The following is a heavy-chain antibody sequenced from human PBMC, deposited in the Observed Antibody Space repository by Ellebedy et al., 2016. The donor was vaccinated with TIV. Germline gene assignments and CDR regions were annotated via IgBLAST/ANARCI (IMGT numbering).Heavy chain of an antibody. J-gene: IGHJ6*02. D-gene: IGHD3-16*01. Sequence: ASVKVSCKVSGYTLTELSMHWVRQAPGQGLEWMGWINPNSGGTNYAQKFQGRVTMTRDTSISTAYMELSRLRSDDTAVYYCARVGAFYYYGMDVWGQGTTVTVSS. CDR2: INPNSGGT. CDR1: GYTLTELS. CDR3: ARVGAFYYYGMDV. V-gene: IGHV1-2*02.